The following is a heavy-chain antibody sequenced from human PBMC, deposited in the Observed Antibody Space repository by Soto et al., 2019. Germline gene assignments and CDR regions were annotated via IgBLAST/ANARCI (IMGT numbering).Heavy chain of an antibody. CDR1: GFTFSSYG. D-gene: IGHD5-18*01. V-gene: IGHV3-30*18. J-gene: IGHJ3*01. CDR3: ANHVDTAMVF. Sequence: QVQLVESGGGVVQPGRSLRLSCAASGFTFSSYGMHWVRQAPGKGLEWVAVISYDGSNKYYADSVKGRFTISRDNSKNTLYLQMNSLRAEDTAVYYCANHVDTAMVFWGQGTMVNVSS. CDR2: ISYDGSNK.